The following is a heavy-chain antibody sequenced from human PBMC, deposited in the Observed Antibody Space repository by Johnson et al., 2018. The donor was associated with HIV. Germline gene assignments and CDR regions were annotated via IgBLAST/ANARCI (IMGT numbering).Heavy chain of an antibody. CDR2: ISSNGGST. Sequence: VQLVESGGDLVQPGGSLILSCVGSGFTFTSYALHWVRQAPGKGLEYVSAISSNGGSTYYANSVSGRFTISRDNSKNTLYLQLDSLRDEDMAVYYCVIPYYYDSGIYHWGQGTMVTVSS. CDR1: GFTFTSYA. D-gene: IGHD3-22*01. J-gene: IGHJ3*01. CDR3: VIPYYYDSGIYH. V-gene: IGHV3-64*01.